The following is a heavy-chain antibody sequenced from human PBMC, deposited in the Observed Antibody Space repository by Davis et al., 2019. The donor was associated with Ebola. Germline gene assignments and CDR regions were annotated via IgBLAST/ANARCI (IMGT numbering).Heavy chain of an antibody. J-gene: IGHJ4*02. CDR1: GFIFSTYS. D-gene: IGHD3-22*01. CDR2: ISTSSRTI. CDR3: ARAADSSGYFPHF. Sequence: PGGSLRLSCAASGFIFSTYSMNWVRQAPGKGLEWVSYISTSSRTIYYADSVKSRFTISRDNSKNTLYLETSSLRTEDTAIYYCARAADSSGYFPHFWGQGTLVIVSS. V-gene: IGHV3-48*01.